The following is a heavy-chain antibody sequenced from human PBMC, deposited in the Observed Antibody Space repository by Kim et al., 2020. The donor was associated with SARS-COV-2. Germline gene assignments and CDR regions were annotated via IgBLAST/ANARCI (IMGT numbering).Heavy chain of an antibody. Sequence: GGSLRLSCIASGFTFSDSPMHWVRQASGKGLEWVGRVREKTKNYATAYTASVKGRFTISRDDSKNTAYLQMHSLKTEDTAVYYCASQMVYSGSFSGWGQG. CDR1: GFTFSDSP. V-gene: IGHV3-73*01. D-gene: IGHD3-10*01. J-gene: IGHJ1*01. CDR3: ASQMVYSGSFSG. CDR2: VREKTKNYAT.